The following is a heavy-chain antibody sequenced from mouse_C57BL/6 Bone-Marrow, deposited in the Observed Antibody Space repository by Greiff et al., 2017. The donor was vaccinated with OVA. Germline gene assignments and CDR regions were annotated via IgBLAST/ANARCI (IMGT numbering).Heavy chain of an antibody. CDR2: IDPENGDT. J-gene: IGHJ2*01. CDR3: TTLYDFDY. Sequence: EVQLVESGAELVRPGASVKLSCTASGFNIKDDYMHWVKQRPEQGLEWIGWIDPENGDTEYASKFQGKATITADTSSNTAYLQLSSLTSEDTAVYYCTTLYDFDYWGQGTTLTVSS. V-gene: IGHV14-4*01. D-gene: IGHD2-3*01. CDR1: GFNIKDDY.